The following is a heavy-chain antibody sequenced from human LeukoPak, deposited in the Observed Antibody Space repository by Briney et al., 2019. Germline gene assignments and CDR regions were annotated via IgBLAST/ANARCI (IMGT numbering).Heavy chain of an antibody. V-gene: IGHV3-15*07. CDR2: IKTKSEGGTK. D-gene: IGHD3-9*01. Sequence: GGSLRLSCAASGFTFSSYDMHWVRQAPGKGLEWVGRIKTKSEGGTKDYAAPVRGRFTISRDDSENTLYLQMNSLKTEDTALYYCSTGQGGDILTGCWGQGTLVTVSS. CDR1: GFTFSSYD. J-gene: IGHJ4*02. CDR3: STGQGGDILTGC.